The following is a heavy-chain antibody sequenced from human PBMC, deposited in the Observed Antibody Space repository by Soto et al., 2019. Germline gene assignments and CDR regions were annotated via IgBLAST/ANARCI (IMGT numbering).Heavy chain of an antibody. CDR3: ARDRGVAPPVAGNTHYYYYMDV. CDR2: ISADNGNT. CDR1: GYSFTNYG. Sequence: QDQLVQSGVEVKKPGASVKVSCKASGYSFTNYGITWVRQAPGQGFEWRGWISADNGNTNYAQKLQGRVTLTTDASRSTAYLELRSLRSDDTAVYYCARDRGVAPPVAGNTHYYYYMDVWGKGTTVTVSS. J-gene: IGHJ6*03. V-gene: IGHV1-18*01. D-gene: IGHD6-19*01.